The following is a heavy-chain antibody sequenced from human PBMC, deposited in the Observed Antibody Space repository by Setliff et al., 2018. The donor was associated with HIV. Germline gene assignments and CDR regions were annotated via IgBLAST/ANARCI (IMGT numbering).Heavy chain of an antibody. Sequence: SETLSLTCTVSGGYISSHYWSWIRQPPGKGMEWMGYIYYSGSTNYNPSPKSRVTISVDTPKNQFSLKLNSVTAADTAVYYCARVPDYWGQGTRVTVSS. V-gene: IGHV4-59*11. CDR2: IYYSGST. CDR1: GGYISSHY. J-gene: IGHJ4*02. CDR3: ARVPDY.